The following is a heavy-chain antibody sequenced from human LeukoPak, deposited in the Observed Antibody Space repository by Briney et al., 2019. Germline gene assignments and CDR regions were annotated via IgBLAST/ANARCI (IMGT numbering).Heavy chain of an antibody. CDR2: ISGSSSYI. Sequence: GGSLRPSCAASGFTFSSYSMNWVRQAPGKGLEWVSSISGSSSYIYYADSVKGRFTISRDNAKNSLYLQMNSLRAEDTAVYYCSLIGAPRDFDYWGQGTLVTVSS. J-gene: IGHJ4*02. CDR1: GFTFSSYS. D-gene: IGHD3-10*01. CDR3: SLIGAPRDFDY. V-gene: IGHV3-21*01.